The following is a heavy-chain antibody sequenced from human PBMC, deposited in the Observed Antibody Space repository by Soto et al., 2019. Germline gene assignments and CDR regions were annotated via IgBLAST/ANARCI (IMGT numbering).Heavy chain of an antibody. CDR3: VSATYSQDSRGFYRSFDN. CDR1: GGSVSSSKYY. D-gene: IGHD2-21*01. J-gene: IGHJ4*02. Sequence: QVQLQESGPGLVKSSETMSLTCTVSGGSVSSSKYYWTWIRQSPGKGLEWLGYIFHTGITKYNPSLESRISLSLDTSKNQFSLKLSSMTAADTAVYFCVSATYSQDSRGFYRSFDNWGPGTLVTVTS. V-gene: IGHV4-61*01. CDR2: IFHTGIT.